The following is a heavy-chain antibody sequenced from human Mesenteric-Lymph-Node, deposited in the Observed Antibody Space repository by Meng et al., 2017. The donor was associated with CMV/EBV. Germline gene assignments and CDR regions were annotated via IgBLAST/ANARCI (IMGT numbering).Heavy chain of an antibody. D-gene: IGHD3-16*02. J-gene: IGHJ6*02. Sequence: GGSLRLSCAASGFTFDDYGMSWVRQAPGKGLEWVSGINWNGGSTGYADSVKGRFTSSRDNAKNSLYLQMNSLRAEDTALYYCARGGTYDYVWGSYRPVYYYYGMDVWGQGTTVTVSS. V-gene: IGHV3-20*04. CDR3: ARGGTYDYVWGSYRPVYYYYGMDV. CDR1: GFTFDDYG. CDR2: INWNGGST.